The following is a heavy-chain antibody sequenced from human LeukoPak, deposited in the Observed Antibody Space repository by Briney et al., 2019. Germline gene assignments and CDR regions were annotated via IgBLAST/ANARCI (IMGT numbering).Heavy chain of an antibody. D-gene: IGHD6-13*01. CDR2: ISAYNGNT. Sequence: GASVKVSCKASGYTFTSYGISWVRQAPGQGLEWMGWISAYNGNTNYAQKLQGRVTMTTDTSTSTAYMELRSLRSDDTAVYYCARDFGAADYYYMDVWGKGTTVTASS. CDR1: GYTFTSYG. V-gene: IGHV1-18*01. CDR3: ARDFGAADYYYMDV. J-gene: IGHJ6*03.